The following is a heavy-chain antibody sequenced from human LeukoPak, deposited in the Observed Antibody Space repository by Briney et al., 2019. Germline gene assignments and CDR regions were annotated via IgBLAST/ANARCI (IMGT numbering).Heavy chain of an antibody. J-gene: IGHJ4*02. CDR1: GFTFSNYW. Sequence: GGSLRLSCAASGFTFSNYWMDWVREAPGKGLVWVARMNTDGSTTSYADSVKGRFTISRENAKNSLYLQMDSLRAEDTAVYYCARGGSRLDNWGPGTLV. CDR2: MNTDGSTT. V-gene: IGHV3-74*01. CDR3: ARGGSRLDN. D-gene: IGHD3-10*01.